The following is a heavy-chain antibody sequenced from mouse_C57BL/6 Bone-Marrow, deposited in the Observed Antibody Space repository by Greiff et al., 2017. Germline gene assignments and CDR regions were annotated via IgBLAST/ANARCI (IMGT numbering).Heavy chain of an antibody. CDR2: IDPENGDT. J-gene: IGHJ3*01. Sequence: EVMLVESGAELVRPGASVKLSCTASGFNIKDDYMHWVKQRPEQGLEWIGWIDPENGDTEYASKFQGKATITADTSSNTAYLQLSSLTSVDTAVYYCTVYYGSMWFAYWGQGTLVTVSA. D-gene: IGHD1-1*01. CDR3: TVYYGSMWFAY. V-gene: IGHV14-4*01. CDR1: GFNIKDDY.